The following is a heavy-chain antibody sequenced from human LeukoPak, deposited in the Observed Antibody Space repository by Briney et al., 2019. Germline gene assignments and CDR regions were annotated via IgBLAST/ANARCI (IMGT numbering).Heavy chain of an antibody. J-gene: IGHJ1*01. CDR1: GGSISSSSYY. CDR3: ATGYSSSWYEYFQH. V-gene: IGHV4-39*07. CDR2: IYYSGST. D-gene: IGHD6-13*01. Sequence: SETLSLTCTVSGGSISSSSYYWGWIRQPPGKGLEWIGSIYYSGSTYYNPSLKSRVTISVDTSKNQFSLKLSSVTAADTAVYYCATGYSSSWYEYFQHWGQGTLVTVSS.